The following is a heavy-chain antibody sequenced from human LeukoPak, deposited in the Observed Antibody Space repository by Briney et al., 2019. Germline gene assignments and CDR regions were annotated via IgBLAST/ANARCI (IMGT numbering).Heavy chain of an antibody. Sequence: GRSLRLSCAASGFTFDDYAMHWVRQAPGKGLEWVSGISWNSGGIGYADSVKGRFTISRDNAKNSLYLQMNSLRAEDTALYYCAKATTDSSVGSPIGDYWGQGTLVTVSS. CDR3: AKATTDSSVGSPIGDY. D-gene: IGHD3-22*01. CDR1: GFTFDDYA. V-gene: IGHV3-9*01. CDR2: ISWNSGGI. J-gene: IGHJ4*02.